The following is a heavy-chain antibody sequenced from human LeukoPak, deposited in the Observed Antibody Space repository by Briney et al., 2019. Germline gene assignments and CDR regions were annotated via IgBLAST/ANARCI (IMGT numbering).Heavy chain of an antibody. V-gene: IGHV3-7*01. J-gene: IGHJ4*02. CDR1: GFTFSSYW. D-gene: IGHD3-10*01. CDR3: ARALRVESYFDY. Sequence: GGSLRLSCAASGFTFSSYWMSWVRQAPGKGLEWVANIKQDGSEKYYVDSVKGRFTISRDNSKNTLYLQMNSLRAEDTAVYYCARALRVESYFDYWGQGTLVTVSS. CDR2: IKQDGSEK.